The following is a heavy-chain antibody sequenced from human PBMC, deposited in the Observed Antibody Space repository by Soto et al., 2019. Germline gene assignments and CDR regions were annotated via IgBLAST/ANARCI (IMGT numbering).Heavy chain of an antibody. CDR3: ARDKLHDSSGYSPLSGYYYYGMDV. V-gene: IGHV3-21*01. CDR2: ISSSSSYI. D-gene: IGHD3-22*01. Sequence: GSLRLSCAASGFTFSSYSMNWVRQAPGKGLEWVSSISSSSSYIYYADSVKGRFTISRDNARNSLYLQMNSLRAEDTAVYYCARDKLHDSSGYSPLSGYYYYGMDVWGQGTTVTVSS. CDR1: GFTFSSYS. J-gene: IGHJ6*02.